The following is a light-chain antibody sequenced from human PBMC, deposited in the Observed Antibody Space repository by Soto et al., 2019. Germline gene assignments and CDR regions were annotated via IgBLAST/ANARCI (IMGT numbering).Light chain of an antibody. V-gene: IGLV2-14*01. CDR2: EVT. CDR3: SSFTSRFTFV. J-gene: IGLJ1*01. CDR1: RSDVGAYNY. Sequence: QSALTQPASVSGSPGQSIAISCTGTRSDVGAYNYVSWYQQHPGKAPKLMISEVTNRPSGVSDRFSGSKSGNTASLTISGLQAEDEADYYCSSFTSRFTFVFGTGTK.